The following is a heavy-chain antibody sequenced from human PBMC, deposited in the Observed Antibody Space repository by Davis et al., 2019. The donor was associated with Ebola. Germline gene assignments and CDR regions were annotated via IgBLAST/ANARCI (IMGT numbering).Heavy chain of an antibody. D-gene: IGHD1-26*01. J-gene: IGHJ4*02. V-gene: IGHV1-18*01. CDR1: GYSFATYG. Sequence: ASVKVSCKASGYSFATYGITWVRQAPGQGLEWMGYITVSNGNTKYEQNIQGRVTMTTDTFTTTAYMELRSLRSDDTAVYFCARGVGATTFWGQGTLVTVSS. CDR2: ITVSNGNT. CDR3: ARGVGATTF.